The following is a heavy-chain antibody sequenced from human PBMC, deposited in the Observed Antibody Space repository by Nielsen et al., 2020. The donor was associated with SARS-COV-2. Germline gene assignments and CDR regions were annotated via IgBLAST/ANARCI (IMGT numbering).Heavy chain of an antibody. CDR2: IKQDGSEK. D-gene: IGHD6-13*01. CDR3: ARGGAAARGRVDY. Sequence: GESLKISCAASGFTFSSYWMSWVRQAPGKGLEWVANIKQDGSEKYYVDSVKGRFTISRDNAKNSLYLQMNTLRAEDTAVYYCARGGAAARGRVDYWGQGTLVTVSS. CDR1: GFTFSSYW. V-gene: IGHV3-7*01. J-gene: IGHJ4*02.